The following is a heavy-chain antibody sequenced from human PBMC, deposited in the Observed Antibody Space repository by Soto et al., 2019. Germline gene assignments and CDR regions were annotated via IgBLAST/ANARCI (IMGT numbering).Heavy chain of an antibody. CDR2: ISSNGGST. J-gene: IGHJ4*02. CDR1: GFTFSSYA. Sequence: GSLRLSCAASGFTFSSYAMHWVRQAPGKGLEYVSAISSNGGSTYYANSVKGRFTISRDNSKNTLYLQMGSLRAEDMAVYYCARDLDNYYYDSSGYLRPTRYYFDYWGQGTLVTVSS. D-gene: IGHD3-22*01. CDR3: ARDLDNYYYDSSGYLRPTRYYFDY. V-gene: IGHV3-64*01.